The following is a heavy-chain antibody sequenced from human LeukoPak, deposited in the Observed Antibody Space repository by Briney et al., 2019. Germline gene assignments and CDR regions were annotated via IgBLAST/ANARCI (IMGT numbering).Heavy chain of an antibody. Sequence: SVKVSCKASGGTFSSYAISWVRQAPGQGLEWMGGIIPIFGTANYAQRFQGRVTITADKSTSTAYMELSSLRSEDTAVYYCARDRRYYDSSGYYSFSRAFDIWGQGTMVTVSS. CDR1: GGTFSSYA. D-gene: IGHD3-22*01. CDR2: IIPIFGTA. J-gene: IGHJ3*02. CDR3: ARDRRYYDSSGYYSFSRAFDI. V-gene: IGHV1-69*06.